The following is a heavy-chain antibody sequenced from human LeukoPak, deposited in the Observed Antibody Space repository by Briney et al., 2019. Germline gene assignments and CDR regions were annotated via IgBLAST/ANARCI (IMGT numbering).Heavy chain of an antibody. D-gene: IGHD3-10*01. V-gene: IGHV3-13*01. CDR3: ARGRPYGSGSYRYFDY. CDR1: GFTFSSYD. J-gene: IGHJ4*02. Sequence: PGGSLRLSCAASGFTFSSYDMHWVRQATGKGLEWVSAIGTAGATYYPGSVKGRFTISRENAKNPLYLQMNSLRAGDTAVYYCARGRPYGSGSYRYFDYWGQGTLVTVSS. CDR2: IGTAGAT.